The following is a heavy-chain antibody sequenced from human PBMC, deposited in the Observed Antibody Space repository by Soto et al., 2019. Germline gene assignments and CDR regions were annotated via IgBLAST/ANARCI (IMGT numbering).Heavy chain of an antibody. D-gene: IGHD3-22*01. V-gene: IGHV1-46*01. J-gene: IGHJ4*02. Sequence: ASVNVSCKASGGTFSSYAISWVRQAPGQGLEWMGIINPSGGSTSYAQKFQGRVTMTRDTSTSTVYMELSSLRSEDTAVYYCARVRRSSGYYYGYWGQGTPVTVSA. CDR3: ARVRRSSGYYYGY. CDR1: GGTFSSYA. CDR2: INPSGGST.